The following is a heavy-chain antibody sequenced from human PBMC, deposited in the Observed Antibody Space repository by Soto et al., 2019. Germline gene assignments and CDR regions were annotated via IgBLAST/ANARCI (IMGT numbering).Heavy chain of an antibody. CDR3: ARLLRFLEWPNYYYYGMDV. CDR1: GGSFSGYY. J-gene: IGHJ6*04. V-gene: IGHV4-34*01. D-gene: IGHD3-3*01. Sequence: SETLSLTCAVYGGSFSGYYWSWIRQPPGKGLEWIGEINHSGSTNYNPSLKSRVTISVDTSKNQFSLKLSSVTAADTAVYYCARLLRFLEWPNYYYYGMDVWGKGTTVT. CDR2: INHSGST.